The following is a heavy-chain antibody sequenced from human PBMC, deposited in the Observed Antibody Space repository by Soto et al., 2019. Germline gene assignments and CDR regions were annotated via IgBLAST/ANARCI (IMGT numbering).Heavy chain of an antibody. CDR1: GFTVSSNY. Sequence: EVQLVETGGGLIQPGGSLRLSCAASGFTVSSNYMSWVRQAPGKGLEWVPVIYSGGSAYYADSVKGPFTISRDNSKNTLYLQMNSLRAEDTAVYYCARDYSSSRYYGMDVWGQGTTVTVSS. D-gene: IGHD3-22*01. CDR2: IYSGGSA. V-gene: IGHV3-53*02. CDR3: ARDYSSSRYYGMDV. J-gene: IGHJ6*02.